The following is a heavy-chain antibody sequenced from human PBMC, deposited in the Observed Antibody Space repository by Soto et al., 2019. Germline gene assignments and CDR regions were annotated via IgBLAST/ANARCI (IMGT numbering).Heavy chain of an antibody. CDR3: ARLTDIVVVVAARYYGDPVGYFDY. V-gene: IGHV4-39*01. D-gene: IGHD2-15*01. J-gene: IGHJ4*02. Sequence: TSEXLSLTCTVSGGSISSSSYYWGWIRQPPGKGLEWIGSIYYSGSTYYNPSLKSRVTISVDTSKNQFSLKLSSVTAADTAVYYCARLTDIVVVVAARYYGDPVGYFDYWGQGTLVTVSS. CDR1: GGSISSSSYY. CDR2: IYYSGST.